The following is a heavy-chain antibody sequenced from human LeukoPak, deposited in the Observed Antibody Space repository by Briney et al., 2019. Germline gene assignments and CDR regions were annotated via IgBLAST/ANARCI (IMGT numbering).Heavy chain of an antibody. V-gene: IGHV4-39*07. D-gene: IGHD6-13*01. CDR3: ARGVPGVYYFDY. J-gene: IGHJ4*02. Sequence: SETLSLTCTVSGGSISSSSYYWGWIRQPLGKGLEWIGTIYYSGSTYYNPSLKSRVTISVDTSRNQFSLKLSSVTAADTAVYYCARGVPGVYYFDYWGQGTLVTVSS. CDR2: IYYSGST. CDR1: GGSISSSSYY.